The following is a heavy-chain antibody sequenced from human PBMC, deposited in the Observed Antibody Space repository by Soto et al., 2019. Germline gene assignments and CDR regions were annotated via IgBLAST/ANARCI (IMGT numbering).Heavy chain of an antibody. V-gene: IGHV3-30*18. CDR3: SKRVSDLGGFLGPNGLMDS. J-gene: IGHJ5*01. CDR2: ISPGGSEL. Sequence: GGSLRLSCPASGFTFSTYGMHSVRQAPGKGLEWLAIISPGGSELKYADSVKGRYNISRDNSRNTLYLQIDSLRPEDTAMYYCSKRVSDLGGFLGPNGLMDSWGRITLVNVAS. CDR1: GFTFSTYG. D-gene: IGHD2-8*01.